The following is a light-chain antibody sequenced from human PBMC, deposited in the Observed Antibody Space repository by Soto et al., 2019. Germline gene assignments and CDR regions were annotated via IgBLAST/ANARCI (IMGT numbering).Light chain of an antibody. CDR2: DGS. J-gene: IGLJ2*01. CDR3: KLWDIPSDHPGV. V-gene: IGLV3-21*04. CDR1: NIGSQS. Sequence: SYELTQPPSVSVAPGKTARITCGGNNIGSQSVHWYQQKPGQAPVVVIYDGSDRPSGIPERFSGSKSGNTATLTISRVEAGDEADYHCKLWDIPSDHPGVFGGGTKLTVL.